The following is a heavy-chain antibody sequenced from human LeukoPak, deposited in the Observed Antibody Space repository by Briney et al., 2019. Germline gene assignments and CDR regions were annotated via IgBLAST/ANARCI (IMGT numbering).Heavy chain of an antibody. Sequence: PGGSLRLSCAASGFTFSSYEMSWVRQAPGKGLEWVSYISSSGSTIYYADSVKGRFTISRDNAKNSLYLQMNSLRAEDTAVYYCARDLRPQGFGELRTPYFDYWGQGTLVTVSS. CDR2: ISSSGSTI. V-gene: IGHV3-48*03. CDR3: ARDLRPQGFGELRTPYFDY. CDR1: GFTFSSYE. J-gene: IGHJ4*02. D-gene: IGHD3-10*01.